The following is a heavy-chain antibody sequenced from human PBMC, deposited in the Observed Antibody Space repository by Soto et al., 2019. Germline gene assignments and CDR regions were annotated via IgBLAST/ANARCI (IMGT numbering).Heavy chain of an antibody. Sequence: GGSLRLSCAASGFTFRSYSMNWVRQAPGKGLEWVSSISTTGNYIYYPDSVKGRFTISRDNAKNSLYLEMNSLRADDAAVYYCARHAVLGGRDYYYGMDVWGQGTTVTVSS. J-gene: IGHJ6*02. CDR3: ARHAVLGGRDYYYGMDV. CDR1: GFTFRSYS. CDR2: ISTTGNYI. D-gene: IGHD2-8*02. V-gene: IGHV3-21*01.